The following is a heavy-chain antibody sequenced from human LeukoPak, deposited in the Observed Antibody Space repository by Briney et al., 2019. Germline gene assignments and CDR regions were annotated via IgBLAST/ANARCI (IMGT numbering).Heavy chain of an antibody. CDR3: ARVGYYYASGTDY. CDR2: INHSGST. D-gene: IGHD3-10*01. CDR1: GGSFRGYY. Sequence: SETLSLTCAVYGGSFRGYYWSWIRQPPGKGLEWIGEINHSGSTNYNPSLKSRVTISVDTSKNQFSLKLSSVTAADTAVYYCARVGYYYASGTDYWGQGTLVTVSS. V-gene: IGHV4-34*01. J-gene: IGHJ4*02.